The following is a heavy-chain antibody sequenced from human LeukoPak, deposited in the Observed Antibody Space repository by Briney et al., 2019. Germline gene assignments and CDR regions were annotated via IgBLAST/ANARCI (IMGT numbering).Heavy chain of an antibody. Sequence: GGSLRLSCEASGVTFSSYVMSWVRQAPGKGPEWVSGISGSGGGTYYADSVKGRFTTSRDNARNSLYLQMNSLRAEDTAVYYCAGYCSGGSCNAAGYWGQGTLVTVSS. CDR1: GVTFSSYV. D-gene: IGHD2-15*01. CDR3: AGYCSGGSCNAAGY. CDR2: ISGSGGGT. V-gene: IGHV3-23*01. J-gene: IGHJ4*02.